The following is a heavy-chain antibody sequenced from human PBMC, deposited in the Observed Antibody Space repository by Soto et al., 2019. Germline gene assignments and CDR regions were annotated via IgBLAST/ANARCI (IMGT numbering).Heavy chain of an antibody. V-gene: IGHV3-48*02. CDR3: ARPGDARGYTRWFAS. Sequence: SVKCRFTISRDNDKNSLYLQMNSLRDEDTAVYYCARPGDARGYTRWFASWGPGTLVTVSS. J-gene: IGHJ5*02. D-gene: IGHD3-22*01.